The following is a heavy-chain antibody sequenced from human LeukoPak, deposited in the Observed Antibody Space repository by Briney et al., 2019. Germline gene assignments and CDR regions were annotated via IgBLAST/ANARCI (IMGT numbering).Heavy chain of an antibody. CDR3: ARYYYDSSGYYYFDY. J-gene: IGHJ4*02. D-gene: IGHD3-22*01. V-gene: IGHV3-48*04. Sequence: GGSLRLSCAASGFTFSSYSMNWVRQAPGKGLEWVSYISSSGSTIYYADSVKGRFTISRDNAKNSLYLQMNSLRAEDTAVYYCARYYYDSSGYYYFDYWGQGTLVTVSS. CDR2: ISSSGSTI. CDR1: GFTFSSYS.